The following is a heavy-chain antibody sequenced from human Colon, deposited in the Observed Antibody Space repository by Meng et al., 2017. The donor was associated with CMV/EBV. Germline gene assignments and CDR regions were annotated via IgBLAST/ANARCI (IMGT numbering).Heavy chain of an antibody. Sequence: GGSLRLSCVASGFTFRSYAMSWVRQAPGKGLEWVSVIDSGGYTTNYADSVKGRFTISREDSRNTLYLEMSSLRVEDTAIYYCAKDLYEAVVALDAFDFWGQGTMVTVSS. V-gene: IGHV3-23*03. CDR2: IDSGGYTT. J-gene: IGHJ3*01. D-gene: IGHD2-2*01. CDR1: GFTFRSYA. CDR3: AKDLYEAVVALDAFDF.